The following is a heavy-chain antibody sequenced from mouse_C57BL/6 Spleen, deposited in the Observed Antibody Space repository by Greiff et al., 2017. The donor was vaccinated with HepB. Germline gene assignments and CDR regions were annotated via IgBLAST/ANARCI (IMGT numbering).Heavy chain of an antibody. J-gene: IGHJ2*01. CDR1: GYSITSGYY. CDR2: ISYDGSN. D-gene: IGHD2-3*01. CDR3: ARALYDGYCDY. V-gene: IGHV3-6*01. Sequence: DVKLQESGPGLVKPSQSLSLTCSVTGYSITSGYYWNWIRQFPGNKLEWMGYISYDGSNNYNPSLKNRISITRDTSKNQFFLKLNSVTTEDTATYYCARALYDGYCDYWGQGTTLTVSS.